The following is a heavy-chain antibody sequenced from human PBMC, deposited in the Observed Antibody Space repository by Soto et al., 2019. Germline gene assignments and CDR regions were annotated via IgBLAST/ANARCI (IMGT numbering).Heavy chain of an antibody. Sequence: EVQLVESGGGLVKPGASLRLSCAASGFTFSTYTMNWVRQVPGKGLEWVSSINGRSSDIYFADSVRGRFTISRDNTKNSLYLQMNSLRAEDTAVYYCARVAMVNYYFYYYMDVWGRGTTVTVSS. V-gene: IGHV3-21*06. J-gene: IGHJ6*03. D-gene: IGHD5-18*01. CDR1: GFTFSTYT. CDR3: ARVAMVNYYFYYYMDV. CDR2: INGRSSDI.